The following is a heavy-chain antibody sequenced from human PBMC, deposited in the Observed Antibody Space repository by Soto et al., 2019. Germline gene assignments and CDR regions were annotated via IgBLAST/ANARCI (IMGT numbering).Heavy chain of an antibody. J-gene: IGHJ4*02. CDR1: GASITSGGHY. V-gene: IGHV4-31*03. Sequence: QVQLQESGPGLLRPSETLSLTCTVSGASITSGGHYWSWIRQYPGKGLEWIAYIYSSGGTYFNPSLKSRVTISADTYKNQFPLKLSSVSAADTAVYYCVRDDGALAITHWGQGTMVTVSS. CDR2: IYSSGGT. CDR3: VRDDGALAITH. D-gene: IGHD3-22*01.